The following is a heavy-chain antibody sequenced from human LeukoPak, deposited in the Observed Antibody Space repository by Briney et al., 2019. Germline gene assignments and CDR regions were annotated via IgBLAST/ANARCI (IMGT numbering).Heavy chain of an antibody. CDR3: ARDGLPVALDK. CDR2: VNPDMSEK. V-gene: IGHV3-7*01. Sequence: GGSLRLSCAASGFTFNRHWMTWVRQAPGKVLEWIANVNPDMSEKNYVESVKGRFTISRDKVKNSLYLQMNSLRGDDTAVYYCARDGLPVALDKWGQGTLVTVSS. J-gene: IGHJ4*02. CDR1: GFTFNRHW. D-gene: IGHD2-2*01.